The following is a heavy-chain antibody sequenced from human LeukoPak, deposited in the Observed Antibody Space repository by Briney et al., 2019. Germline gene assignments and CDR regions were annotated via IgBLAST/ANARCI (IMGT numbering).Heavy chain of an antibody. CDR1: GGSIRSYY. CDR3: ARVGDWNDLVY. V-gene: IGHV4-59*01. J-gene: IGHJ4*02. CDR2: IHYSGST. Sequence: SQTLSLTCTASGGSIRSYYWSWIREPPGKGLEWIGYIHYSGSTNYNPSLKSRVSISVDTSKNQCSLKLSSVTAADTAVYYCARVGDWNDLVYWGQGTLVTVSS. D-gene: IGHD1-1*01.